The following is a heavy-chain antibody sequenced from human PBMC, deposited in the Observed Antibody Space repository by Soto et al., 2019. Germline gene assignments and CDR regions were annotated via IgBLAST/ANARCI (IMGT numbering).Heavy chain of an antibody. CDR2: IITLLGIA. D-gene: IGHD3-22*01. V-gene: IGHV1-69*02. CDR1: GGTFSSYT. Sequence: QVQLVQSGAEVKKPGSSVKFSCKASGGTFSSYTISWVRQAPGQGLEWMGRIITLLGIANYAHKFQGRVKITADKSTSTAYMELSSLRSEDTDVYYCARVRNYYDRRGYYFPGDYWGQGTLVTFSS. CDR3: ARVRNYYDRRGYYFPGDY. J-gene: IGHJ4*02.